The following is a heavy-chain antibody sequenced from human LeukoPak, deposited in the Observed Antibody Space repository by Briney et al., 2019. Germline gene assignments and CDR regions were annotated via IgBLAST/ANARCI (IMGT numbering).Heavy chain of an antibody. CDR1: SGSISSGGYS. D-gene: IGHD4-17*01. CDR2: IYHSGST. Sequence: SSETLSLTCAVSSGSISSGGYSWSWIRQPPGKGLEWIGYIYHSGSTYYNPSLKSRVTISVDRSKNQFSLKLSSVTAADTAVYYCASVNYGDYNWGQGTLVTVSS. V-gene: IGHV4-30-2*01. CDR3: ASVNYGDYN. J-gene: IGHJ4*02.